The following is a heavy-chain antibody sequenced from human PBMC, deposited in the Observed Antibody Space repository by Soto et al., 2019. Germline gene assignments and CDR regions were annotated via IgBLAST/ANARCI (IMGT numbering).Heavy chain of an antibody. V-gene: IGHV1-3*01. Sequence: ASVKVSCKASGYTFTSYVIHWVRQAPGQRLEWMGWIDAGTGNTKYSEKFQGRVTITRDTSASTAYMELSSLRSEDTAVYYRARDYDILTGYSLYGYWGQGTLVTVSS. D-gene: IGHD3-9*01. CDR3: ARDYDILTGYSLYGY. J-gene: IGHJ4*02. CDR1: GYTFTSYV. CDR2: IDAGTGNT.